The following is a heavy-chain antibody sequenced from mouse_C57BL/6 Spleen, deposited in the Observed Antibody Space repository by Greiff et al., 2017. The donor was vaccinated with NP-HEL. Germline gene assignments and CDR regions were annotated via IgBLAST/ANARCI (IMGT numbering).Heavy chain of an antibody. CDR2: IDPENGDT. V-gene: IGHV14-4*01. CDR1: GFNIKDDY. CDR3: TTSHYGNSFDY. Sequence: EVKLQESGAELVRPGASVKLSCTASGFNIKDDYMHWVKQRPEQGLEWIGWIDPENGDTEYASKFQGKATITADTSSNTAYLQLSSLTSEDTAVYYCTTSHYGNSFDYWGQGTTLTVSS. D-gene: IGHD2-1*01. J-gene: IGHJ2*01.